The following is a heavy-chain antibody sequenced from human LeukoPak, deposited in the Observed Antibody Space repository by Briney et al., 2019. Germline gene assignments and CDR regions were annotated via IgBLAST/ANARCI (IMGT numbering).Heavy chain of an antibody. Sequence: GGSLRPSCAASGFTFASSWMNWIRQAPGKGLEWVANINEDGSAKYYVDSVKGRFTISRDDTKNSVFLQMNSLRDEDTAVYYCTRISIKEPEDSWGQGTLVTVSS. D-gene: IGHD1-14*01. CDR3: TRISIKEPEDS. CDR2: INEDGSAK. CDR1: GFTFASSW. J-gene: IGHJ4*02. V-gene: IGHV3-7*01.